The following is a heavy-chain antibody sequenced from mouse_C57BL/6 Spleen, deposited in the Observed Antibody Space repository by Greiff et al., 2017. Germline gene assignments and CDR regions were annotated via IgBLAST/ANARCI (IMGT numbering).Heavy chain of an antibody. CDR3: ARRTDYEGDY. J-gene: IGHJ4*01. D-gene: IGHD2-4*01. CDR2: INPNNGGT. CDR1: GYTFTDYY. V-gene: IGHV1-26*01. Sequence: EVQLQQSGPELVKPGASVKISCKASGYTFTDYYMNWVKQSHGKSLEWIGDINPNNGGTSYNQKFKGKATLTVDKSSSTAYMELRSLTSEDSAVYYCARRTDYEGDYWGQGTSVTVSS.